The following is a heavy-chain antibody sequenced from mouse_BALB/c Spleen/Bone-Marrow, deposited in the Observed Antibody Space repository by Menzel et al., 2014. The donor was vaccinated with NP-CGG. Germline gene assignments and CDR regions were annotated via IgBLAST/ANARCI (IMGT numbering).Heavy chain of an antibody. Sequence: QVQLQQSGAELARPGTSVKLSCKASGYTFTDYYINWVKQRTGQGLEWIGEIYPGSGNTYYNEKFKGKATLTADKSSSTVNIHLSSLTSEDSAVHFCARDHYGNYEGFDYWGQGTLVTVSA. CDR1: GYTFTDYY. CDR2: IYPGSGNT. J-gene: IGHJ3*01. D-gene: IGHD2-1*01. V-gene: IGHV1-77*01. CDR3: ARDHYGNYEGFDY.